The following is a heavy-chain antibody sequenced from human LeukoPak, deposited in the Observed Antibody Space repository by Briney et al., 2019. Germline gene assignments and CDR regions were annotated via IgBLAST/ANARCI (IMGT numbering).Heavy chain of an antibody. V-gene: IGHV3-23*01. D-gene: IGHD3-22*01. Sequence: GGSLRLSCAGSGFTFSSYAMSWVRQAPGKGLEGVSVISCSGGSTYYADSVKGRFTISRDNSKNTLYLQMNSRRAEDTAVYYCAKEMGYYYDSNEYWGQGNLVTVSS. CDR1: GFTFSSYA. J-gene: IGHJ4*02. CDR3: AKEMGYYYDSNEY. CDR2: ISCSGGST.